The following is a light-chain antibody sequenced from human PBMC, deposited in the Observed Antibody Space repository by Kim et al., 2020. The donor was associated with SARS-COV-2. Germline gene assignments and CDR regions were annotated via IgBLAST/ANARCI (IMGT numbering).Light chain of an antibody. CDR2: SAS. CDR3: QQYYTSPLT. CDR1: QRVLLSSNNKND. V-gene: IGKV4-1*01. J-gene: IGKJ4*01. Sequence: ATIHCKASQRVLLSSNNKNDLAWYQQKPGQPPKLLISSASTRESGVPDRFSGSGSGTDFTLTISSLQAEDVATYYCQQYYTSPLTFGGGTRVEIK.